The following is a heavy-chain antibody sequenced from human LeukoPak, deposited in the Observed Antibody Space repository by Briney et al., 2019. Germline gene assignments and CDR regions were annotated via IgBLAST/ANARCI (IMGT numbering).Heavy chain of an antibody. D-gene: IGHD6-19*01. CDR1: GGSISSYY. Sequence: PSETLSLTRTVSGGSISSYYWSWIRQPAGKGLEWIGRIYTSGSTNYNPSLKSRVTMSVDTSKNQFSLKLSSVTAADAAVYYCARIRSGIAVAGTRHNWFDPWGQGTLVTVSS. J-gene: IGHJ5*02. CDR2: IYTSGST. V-gene: IGHV4-4*07. CDR3: ARIRSGIAVAGTRHNWFDP.